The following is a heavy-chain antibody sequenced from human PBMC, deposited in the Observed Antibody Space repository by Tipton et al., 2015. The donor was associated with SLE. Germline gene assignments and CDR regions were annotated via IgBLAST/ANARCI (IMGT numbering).Heavy chain of an antibody. Sequence: SLRLSCAASGFTFSSFGMHWVRQAPGKGLEWVATIWYDGSNEYYPDSVKGRFAISRDNVKNTLHLQLNSLRAADTAVYYCARGYDSSTWWFDYWGQGTLVTVSS. CDR2: IWYDGSNE. CDR1: GFTFSSFG. D-gene: IGHD6-13*01. CDR3: ARGYDSSTWWFDY. V-gene: IGHV3-33*01. J-gene: IGHJ4*02.